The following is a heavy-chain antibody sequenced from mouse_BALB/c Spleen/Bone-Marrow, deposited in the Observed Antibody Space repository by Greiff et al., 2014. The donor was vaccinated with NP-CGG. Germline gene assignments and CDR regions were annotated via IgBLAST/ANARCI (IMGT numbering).Heavy chain of an antibody. V-gene: IGHV2-9*02. CDR2: IWADGST. CDR3: ARITTATGAMDY. J-gene: IGHJ4*01. Sequence: VQLVESGPGLVAPSLSLSITCTVSGFSLTNYGVHWVRQPPGKGLEWLGVIWADGSTNYNSALMSRLSISKDNSKSQVFFKMNSLQTDDTAMYYCARITTATGAMDYWGQGTSVTVSS. D-gene: IGHD1-2*01. CDR1: GFSLTNYG.